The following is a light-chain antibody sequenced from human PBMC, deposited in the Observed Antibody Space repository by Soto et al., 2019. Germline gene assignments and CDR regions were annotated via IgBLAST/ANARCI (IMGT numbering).Light chain of an antibody. CDR3: QTWGTGIRV. J-gene: IGLJ2*01. CDR2: LNSDGSH. V-gene: IGLV4-69*01. CDR1: SGHSSYA. Sequence: PVLTQLPSASASLGASVKLTCTLSSGHSSYAIAWHQQQPEKGPRYLMKLNSDGSHSKGDGIPDRFSGSSSGAERYLTISSLQSEDEADYYCQTWGTGIRVFGGGTKLTVL.